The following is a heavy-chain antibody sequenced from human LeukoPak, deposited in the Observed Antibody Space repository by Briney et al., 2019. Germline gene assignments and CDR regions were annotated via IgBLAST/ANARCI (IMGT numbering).Heavy chain of an antibody. CDR2: IYSGGST. CDR3: ARDEGGGSYYSFDY. D-gene: IGHD1-26*01. CDR1: GFTVSSNH. Sequence: GGSLRLSCAASGFTVSSNHMSWVRQAPGKGLEWVSVIYSGGSTYYADSVKGRFTISRDNSKNTLYLQMNSLRAEDTAVYYCARDEGGGSYYSFDYWGQGTLVTVSS. J-gene: IGHJ4*02. V-gene: IGHV3-66*02.